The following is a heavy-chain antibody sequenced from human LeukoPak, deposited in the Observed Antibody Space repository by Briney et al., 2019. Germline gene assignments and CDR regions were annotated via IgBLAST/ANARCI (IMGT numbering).Heavy chain of an antibody. CDR2: IYYSGST. D-gene: IGHD3-22*01. J-gene: IGHJ3*02. Sequence: SETLSLTCTVSGGSISSYYWSWIRQPPGKRLEWIGYIYYSGSTNYNPSLKSRVTISVDTSKNQFSLKLSSVTAADTAVYYCARTTMIVVASAFDIWGQGTMVTVSS. V-gene: IGHV4-59*01. CDR3: ARTTMIVVASAFDI. CDR1: GGSISSYY.